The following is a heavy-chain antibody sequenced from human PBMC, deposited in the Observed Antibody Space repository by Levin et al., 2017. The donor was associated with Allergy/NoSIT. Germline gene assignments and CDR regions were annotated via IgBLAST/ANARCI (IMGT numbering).Heavy chain of an antibody. CDR2: IRSKANSYAT. CDR3: TRGGGAAAGYYYYGMDV. CDR1: GFTFSGSA. J-gene: IGHJ6*02. Sequence: GESLKISCAASGFTFSGSAMHWVRQASGKGLEWVGRIRSKANSYATAYAASVKGRFTISRDDSKNTAYLQMNSLKTEDTAVYYCTRGGGAAAGYYYYGMDVWGQGTTVTVSS. V-gene: IGHV3-73*01. D-gene: IGHD6-13*01.